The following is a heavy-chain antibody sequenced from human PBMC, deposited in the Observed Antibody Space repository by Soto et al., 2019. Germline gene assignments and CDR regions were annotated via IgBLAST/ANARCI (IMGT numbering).Heavy chain of an antibody. V-gene: IGHV3-7*03. CDR3: VRGMGLRYCSSTSCHKQTNGTDV. J-gene: IGHJ6*02. CDR2: IKCDGSEK. D-gene: IGHD2-2*01. Sequence: PGGSLRLSCAASGFTFSSSWMHWVCQAPEKGLEWVADIKCDGSEKYYVDSVKGRLTISRENAKNSLYLQVNSLRAEDMTVYYCVRGMGLRYCSSTSCHKQTNGTDVWGQGTTVTVSS. CDR1: GFTFSSSW.